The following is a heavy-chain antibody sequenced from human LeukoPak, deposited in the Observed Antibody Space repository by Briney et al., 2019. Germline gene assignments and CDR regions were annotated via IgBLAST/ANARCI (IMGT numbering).Heavy chain of an antibody. CDR2: IHSGGST. CDR1: GFTVSSNY. Sequence: GGSLRLSCAASGFTVSSNYMSWVRQAPGKGLEWVSVIHSGGSTYYADSVKGRFTISRDNSKNTLYLQMSSLRAEDTAVYYCARDIQTGSAAAGTVGYWGQGTLVTVSS. CDR3: ARDIQTGSAAAGTVGY. V-gene: IGHV3-53*01. J-gene: IGHJ4*02. D-gene: IGHD6-13*01.